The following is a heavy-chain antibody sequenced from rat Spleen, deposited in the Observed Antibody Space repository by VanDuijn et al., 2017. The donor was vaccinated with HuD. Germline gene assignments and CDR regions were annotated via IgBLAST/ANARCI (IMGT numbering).Heavy chain of an antibody. J-gene: IGHJ2*01. CDR3: TGPFDY. CDR2: ITNAAGST. V-gene: IGHV5-31*01. Sequence: EVQLVESGGGLVQPGRSLKLSCVASGFTFNKYWMTWIRQAPGKGLEWVASITNAAGSTYYPDSVQGRFTISRDNAKSTLYLQMNSLRSEDTATYYCTGPFDYWGQGVMVTVSS. CDR1: GFTFNKYW.